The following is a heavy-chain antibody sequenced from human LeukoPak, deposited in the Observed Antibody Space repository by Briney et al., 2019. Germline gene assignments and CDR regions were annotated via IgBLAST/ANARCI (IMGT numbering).Heavy chain of an antibody. D-gene: IGHD1-26*01. CDR3: ARGEVYVRSGSYFFDY. CDR2: INPSGGST. CDR1: GYTFTSYY. J-gene: IGHJ4*02. V-gene: IGHV1-46*01. Sequence: ASVKVSCKASGYTFTSYYIHWVRQAPGQGLEWMGIINPSGGSTSYAQKFQGRVTMTRDTSTSTVYMELRSRRSDDTAVYYCARGEVYVRSGSYFFDYWGQGTLVTVSS.